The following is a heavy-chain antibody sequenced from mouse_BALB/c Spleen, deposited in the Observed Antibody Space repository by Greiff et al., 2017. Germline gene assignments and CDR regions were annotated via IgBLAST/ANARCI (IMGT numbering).Heavy chain of an antibody. Sequence: QVQLQQPGAELVKPGASVKLSCKASGYTFTSYWMHWVKQRPGQGLEWIGEINPSNGRTNYNEKFKSKATLTVDKSSSTAYMQLSSLTSEDSAVYYCARATMITTSDYWGQGTTLTVSS. CDR2: INPSNGRT. CDR1: GYTFTSYW. D-gene: IGHD2-4*01. CDR3: ARATMITTSDY. J-gene: IGHJ2*01. V-gene: IGHV1S81*02.